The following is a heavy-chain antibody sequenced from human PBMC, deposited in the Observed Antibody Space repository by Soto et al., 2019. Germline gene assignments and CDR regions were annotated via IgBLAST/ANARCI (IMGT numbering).Heavy chain of an antibody. CDR1: GGSISSGGYY. Sequence: QVQLQESGPGLVKPSQTLSLTCTVSGGSISSGGYYWSWIRQHPGKGLEWIGYIYYSGSTYYNPSSNSRVTISVDTSKNHFSLKLSSVTAADTAVYYCAKMTTVRNYGMDVWGQGTTVTVSS. CDR3: AKMTTVRNYGMDV. J-gene: IGHJ6*02. V-gene: IGHV4-31*03. D-gene: IGHD4-17*01. CDR2: IYYSGST.